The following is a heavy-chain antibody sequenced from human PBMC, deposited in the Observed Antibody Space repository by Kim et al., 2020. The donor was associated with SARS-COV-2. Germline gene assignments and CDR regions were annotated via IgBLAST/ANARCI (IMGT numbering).Heavy chain of an antibody. J-gene: IGHJ6*02. D-gene: IGHD3-9*01. V-gene: IGHV3-30*18. CDR1: GFTFSSYG. Sequence: GGSLRLSCAASGFTFSSYGMHWVRQAPGKGLEWVAVISYDGSNKYYADSVKGRFTISRDNSKNTLYLQMNSLRAEDTAVYYWAKDMRYYDILTGYLARMAYYYYGMDVWGQGTAVTVSS. CDR3: AKDMRYYDILTGYLARMAYYYYGMDV. CDR2: ISYDGSNK.